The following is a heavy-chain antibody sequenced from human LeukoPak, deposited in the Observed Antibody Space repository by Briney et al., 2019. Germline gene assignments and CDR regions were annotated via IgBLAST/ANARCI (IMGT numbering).Heavy chain of an antibody. Sequence: SETLSLTCTVSGGSISSSSYYWGWIRQPPGKGLEWIGSIYYSGSTYYNPSLKSRVTISVDTSKNQFSLKLSSVTAADTAVYYCARDHSYGYFDYWGQGTLVTVSS. CDR1: GGSISSSSYY. CDR2: IYYSGST. CDR3: ARDHSYGYFDY. D-gene: IGHD5-18*01. J-gene: IGHJ4*02. V-gene: IGHV4-39*07.